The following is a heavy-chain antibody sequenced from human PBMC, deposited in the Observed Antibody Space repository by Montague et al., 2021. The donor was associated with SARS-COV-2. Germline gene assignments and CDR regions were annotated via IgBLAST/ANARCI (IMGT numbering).Heavy chain of an antibody. Sequence: SETLSLTCTVSGGSISSHFWSFIRQPPGKGLEWIGYINSNGGTNDNPSLRNRLTMSVDTSKNQFSLQLRSMTPADTAVYFCAGATSVRGAVSWFDPWGQGILVTVSS. V-gene: IGHV4-59*11. CDR2: INSNGGT. CDR1: GGSISSHF. CDR3: AGATSVRGAVSWFDP. D-gene: IGHD3-10*01. J-gene: IGHJ5*02.